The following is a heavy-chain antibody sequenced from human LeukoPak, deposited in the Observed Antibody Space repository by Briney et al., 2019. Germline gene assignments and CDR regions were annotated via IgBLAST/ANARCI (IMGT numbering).Heavy chain of an antibody. Sequence: GASVKVSCKASGYTFTGYYMHWVRQAPGQGLEWMGWINPNSGGTNYAQKFQGRVTMTRDTSISTAYMELSRLRSDDTAVYYCARVGSGYISGPFDYWGQGTLVTVSS. D-gene: IGHD6-19*01. CDR3: ARVGSGYISGPFDY. J-gene: IGHJ4*02. CDR1: GYTFTGYY. V-gene: IGHV1-2*02. CDR2: INPNSGGT.